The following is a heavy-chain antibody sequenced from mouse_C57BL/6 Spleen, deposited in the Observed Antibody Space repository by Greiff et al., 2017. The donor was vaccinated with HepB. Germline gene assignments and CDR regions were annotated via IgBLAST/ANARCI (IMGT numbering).Heavy chain of an antibody. CDR2: ISDGGSYT. Sequence: EVMLVESGGGLVKPGGSLKLSCAASGFTFSSYAMSWVRQTPEKRLEWVATISDGGSYTYYPDNVKGRFTISRDNAKNNLYLQMSHLKSEDTAMYYCARERRHYAMDYWGQGTSVTVSS. J-gene: IGHJ4*01. D-gene: IGHD1-2*01. CDR3: ARERRHYAMDY. V-gene: IGHV5-4*01. CDR1: GFTFSSYA.